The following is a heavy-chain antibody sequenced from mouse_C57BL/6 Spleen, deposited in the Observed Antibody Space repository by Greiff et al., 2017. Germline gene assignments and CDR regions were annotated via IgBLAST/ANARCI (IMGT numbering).Heavy chain of an antibody. CDR1: GYAFSSSW. CDR2: IYPGDGDT. CDR3: GSTMVTTVFDY. V-gene: IGHV1-82*01. D-gene: IGHD2-2*01. J-gene: IGHJ2*01. Sequence: QVQLKESGPELVKPGASVKISCKASGYAFSSSWMNWVKQRPGKGLEWIGRIYPGDGDTNYNGKFKGKATLTADKSSSTAYMQLSSLTSEDSAVYFCGSTMVTTVFDYWGQGTTLTVSS.